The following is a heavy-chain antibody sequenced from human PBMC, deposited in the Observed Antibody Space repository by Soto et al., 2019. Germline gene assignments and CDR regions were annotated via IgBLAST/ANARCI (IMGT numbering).Heavy chain of an antibody. CDR3: ARGHLSHYDILTGYYYNWFDP. D-gene: IGHD3-9*01. CDR2: INHSGST. Sequence: SETLSLTCAVYGGSFSGYYWSWIRQPPGKGLEWIGEINHSGSTNYNPSLKSRVTISVDTSKNQFSLKLSSVTAADTAVYYCARGHLSHYDILTGYYYNWFDPWGQGTLVTVSS. J-gene: IGHJ5*02. CDR1: GGSFSGYY. V-gene: IGHV4-34*01.